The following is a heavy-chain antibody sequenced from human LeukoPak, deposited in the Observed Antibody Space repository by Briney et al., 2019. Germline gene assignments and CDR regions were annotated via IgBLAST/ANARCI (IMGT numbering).Heavy chain of an antibody. CDR1: GFTFSSYS. J-gene: IGHJ5*02. Sequence: GGSLRLSCAASGFTFSSYSMNWVRQAPGKGLEWVSSISSSSSYIYYADSVKGRFTISRDNAKNSLYLQMNSLRAEDTAVYYCARDSRSSTSCYGLSQIYNWFDPWGQGTLVTVSS. CDR2: ISSSSSYI. D-gene: IGHD2-2*01. CDR3: ARDSRSSTSCYGLSQIYNWFDP. V-gene: IGHV3-21*04.